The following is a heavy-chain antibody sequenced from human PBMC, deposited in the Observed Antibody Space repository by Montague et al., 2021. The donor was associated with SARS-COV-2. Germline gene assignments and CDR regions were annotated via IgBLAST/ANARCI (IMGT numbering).Heavy chain of an antibody. Sequence: PALVKPTQTLTLTCTFSGFSLSTSGMCVSWIRQPPGKALEWLARIDWDDDKYYSTSLKTRLTISKDTSKNQVVLTMTNMDPVDTATYYCARTYYDILTGMEYGMDVWGQGTTVTVSS. J-gene: IGHJ6*02. CDR3: ARTYYDILTGMEYGMDV. D-gene: IGHD3-9*01. CDR2: IDWDDDK. CDR1: GFSLSTSGMC. V-gene: IGHV2-70*11.